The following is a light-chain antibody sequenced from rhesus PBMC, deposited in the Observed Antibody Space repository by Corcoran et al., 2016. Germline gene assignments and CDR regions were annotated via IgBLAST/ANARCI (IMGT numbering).Light chain of an antibody. CDR3: LQYNSSPWT. CDR2: KAS. J-gene: IGKJ1*01. V-gene: IGKV1-22*01. Sequence: DIQMTQSPSSLSASVGDTVTITCRASQSISSWLDWYQQKPGKAPKLLIYKASSLQSGDPSRFSGSGSGTDFTPTNSSLQPEDFATYYCLQYNSSPWTFGQGTKVEIK. CDR1: QSISSW.